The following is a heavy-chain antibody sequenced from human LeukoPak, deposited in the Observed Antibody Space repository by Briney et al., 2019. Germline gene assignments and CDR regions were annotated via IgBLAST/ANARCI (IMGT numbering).Heavy chain of an antibody. Sequence: GGSLRLSCAASGFTFSSYGMHWVRQAPGKGLEWVAVISYDGSNKYYADSVKGRFTISRDNSKNTLYLQMNSLRAEDTAVYYCARRYFDYWGQGTLVAVSS. V-gene: IGHV3-30*03. CDR2: ISYDGSNK. J-gene: IGHJ4*02. CDR3: ARRYFDY. CDR1: GFTFSSYG.